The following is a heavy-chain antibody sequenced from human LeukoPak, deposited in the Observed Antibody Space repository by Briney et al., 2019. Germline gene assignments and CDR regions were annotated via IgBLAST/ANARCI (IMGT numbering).Heavy chain of an antibody. CDR3: AKTTTGYSSGRYPGWPADS. D-gene: IGHD6-19*01. CDR1: GFTFNTYA. J-gene: IGHJ4*02. V-gene: IGHV3-23*01. Sequence: GGSLRLSCAASGFTFNTYAMYWVCQAPGKGLEWVSGIFGSGGSAHYADSVKGRFTISRDNSKNTVYLQMNSLRAEDTAVYYCAKTTTGYSSGRYPGWPADSWGQGALVTVSS. CDR2: IFGSGGSA.